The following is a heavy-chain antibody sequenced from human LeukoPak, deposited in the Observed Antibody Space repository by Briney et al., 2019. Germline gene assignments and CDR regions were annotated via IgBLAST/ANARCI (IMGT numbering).Heavy chain of an antibody. CDR3: PRREYDILTGYPFDY. CDR2: IYPGDSDT. D-gene: IGHD3-9*01. J-gene: IGHJ4*02. CDR1: GYSFTSYW. V-gene: IGHV5-51*01. Sequence: GESLKISCKGSGYSFTSYWIGWVRQMPGKGLEWMGIIYPGDSDTRYSPSFQGQVTISADKSISTAYLQWSSLKASDTAMCYWPRREYDILTGYPFDYWGQGTLVTVSS.